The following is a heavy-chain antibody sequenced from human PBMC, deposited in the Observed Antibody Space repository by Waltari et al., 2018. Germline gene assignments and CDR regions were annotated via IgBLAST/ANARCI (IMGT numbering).Heavy chain of an antibody. D-gene: IGHD3-10*01. CDR2: INHSGST. CDR3: ARGRVLLWFGVFDY. CDR1: GGSFSGYY. V-gene: IGHV4-34*01. Sequence: QVQLQQWGAGLLKPSETLSLTCAVYGGSFSGYYWSWIRQPPGKGLEWIGEINHSGSTNYNPSLKSRVTISVDTSKNQFSLKLSSVTAADTAVYYCARGRVLLWFGVFDYWGQGTLVTVSS. J-gene: IGHJ4*02.